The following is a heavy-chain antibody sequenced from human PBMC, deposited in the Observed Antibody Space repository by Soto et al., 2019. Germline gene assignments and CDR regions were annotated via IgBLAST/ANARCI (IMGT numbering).Heavy chain of an antibody. J-gene: IGHJ6*03. CDR1: GGSISSSSYY. D-gene: IGHD4-17*01. CDR2: IYYSGST. Sequence: SETLSLTCTVSGGSISSSSYYWGWIRQPPGKGLEWIGSIYYSGSTYYNPSLKSRVTISVDTSKNQFSLKLSSVTAADTAVYYCAGLMTTVTNYYYYYYMDVWGKGTTVTVSS. V-gene: IGHV4-39*01. CDR3: AGLMTTVTNYYYYYYMDV.